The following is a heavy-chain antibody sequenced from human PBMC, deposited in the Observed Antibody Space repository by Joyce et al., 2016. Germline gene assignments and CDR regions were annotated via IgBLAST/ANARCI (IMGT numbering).Heavy chain of an antibody. D-gene: IGHD2-21*01. CDR3: ARDSKLSDTWYFDL. V-gene: IGHV1-3*04. CDR1: GYKFTSDG. Sequence: QVLLVQSGAEVKQPGASVKVSCKASGYKFTSDGIHWVRQAPGQGLEWMGWIATSNGDTKYAQRLQGRATITKDTSAGTAYMELGSLTYEDTAVYYCARDSKLSDTWYFDLWGRGTLVSVSS. CDR2: IATSNGDT. J-gene: IGHJ2*01.